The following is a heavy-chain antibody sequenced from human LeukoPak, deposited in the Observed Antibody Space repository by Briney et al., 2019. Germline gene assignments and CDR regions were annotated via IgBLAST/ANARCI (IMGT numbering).Heavy chain of an antibody. J-gene: IGHJ6*02. CDR2: ISYDGSKK. D-gene: IGHD6-19*01. CDR3: ARDQVGSGWYPMDYYYGMDV. Sequence: GGSLRLSGAACGFTCSRYAMQWVRQAPGKGLEGGAVISYDGSKKDYADYVKGRFTISRYNSKNTLYLQMTSLRAEDTAVYYCARDQVGSGWYPMDYYYGMDVWGQGTTVTVSS. CDR1: GFTCSRYA. V-gene: IGHV3-30-3*01.